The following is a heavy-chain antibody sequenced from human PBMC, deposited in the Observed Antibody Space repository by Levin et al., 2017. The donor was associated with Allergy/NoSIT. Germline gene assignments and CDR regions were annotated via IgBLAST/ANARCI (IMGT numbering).Heavy chain of an antibody. J-gene: IGHJ3*02. V-gene: IGHV4-30-2*01. CDR2: IYHSGST. CDR1: GGSISSGGYS. Sequence: ASETLSLTCAVSGGSISSGGYSWSWIRQPPGKGLEWIGYIYHSGSTYYNPSLKSRVTISVDRSKNQFSLKLSSVTAADTAVYYCARGSHFYAFDIWGQGTMVTVSS. D-gene: IGHD3-3*02. CDR3: ARGSHFYAFDI.